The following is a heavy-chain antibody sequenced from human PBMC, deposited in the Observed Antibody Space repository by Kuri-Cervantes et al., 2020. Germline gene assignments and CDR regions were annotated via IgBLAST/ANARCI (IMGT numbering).Heavy chain of an antibody. CDR1: GYTFTSYY. D-gene: IGHD6-13*01. CDR3: AAESTSSSWYVGHYYYGVDV. J-gene: IGHJ6*02. V-gene: IGHV1-46*01. Sequence: ASVKVSCKASGYTFTSYYMHWVRQAPGQGLEWMGIINPSGGSTSYAQKFQGRVTMTRDTSTSTVYMELSSLRSEDTAVYYCAAESTSSSWYVGHYYYGVDVWGQGTTVTVSS. CDR2: INPSGGST.